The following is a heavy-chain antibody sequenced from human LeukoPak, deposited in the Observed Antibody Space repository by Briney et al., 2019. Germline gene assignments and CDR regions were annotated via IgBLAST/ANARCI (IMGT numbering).Heavy chain of an antibody. CDR2: IRSKAYGGTT. V-gene: IGHV3-49*04. CDR1: GFTFGDYA. Sequence: GGSLRLSCTASGFTFGDYAMSWVRQAPGKGLEWVGFIRSKAYGGTTEYAASVKGRFTISRDDSKSIAYLQMNSLKTEDTAVYYCARAPGGVAEGGNWGQGTLVTVSS. J-gene: IGHJ4*02. D-gene: IGHD6-19*01. CDR3: ARAPGGVAEGGN.